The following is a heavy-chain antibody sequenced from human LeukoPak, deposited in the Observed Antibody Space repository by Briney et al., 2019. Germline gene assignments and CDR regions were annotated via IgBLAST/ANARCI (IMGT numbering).Heavy chain of an antibody. J-gene: IGHJ6*01. CDR3: VTGDYLGEQVNYTYIFTDV. D-gene: IGHD1/OR15-1a*01. CDR1: GGSFSSPNVY. V-gene: IGHV4-39*01. Sequence: SETLSLTCSVSGGSFSSPNVYWGWIRPSPVRGLEWIGSVHYSGSTYYKPSLTSRITISLDTSKKQFSLNLSSVTAADTAVYYCVTGDYLGEQVNYTYIFTDVGRKGATVTVSS. CDR2: VHYSGST.